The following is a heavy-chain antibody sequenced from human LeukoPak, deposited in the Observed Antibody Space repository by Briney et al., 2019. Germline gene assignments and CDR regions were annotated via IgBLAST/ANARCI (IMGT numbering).Heavy chain of an antibody. CDR2: INAGNGNT. CDR1: GYTFTSYA. CDR3: ARPNIYYYDSSGSIEGLDY. V-gene: IGHV1-3*01. Sequence: ASVRVSCKASGYTFTSYAMHWVRQAPGQRLEWMGWINAGNGNTKYSQKFQGRVTMTRDTSTSTVYMELSSLRSEDTAVYYCARPNIYYYDSSGSIEGLDYWGQGTLVTVSS. D-gene: IGHD3-22*01. J-gene: IGHJ4*02.